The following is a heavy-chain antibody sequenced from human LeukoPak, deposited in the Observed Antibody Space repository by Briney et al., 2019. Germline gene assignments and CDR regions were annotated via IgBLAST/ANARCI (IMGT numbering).Heavy chain of an antibody. V-gene: IGHV3-7*01. CDR3: VRDPDALDY. J-gene: IGHJ4*02. CDR1: GFTFRSYW. Sequence: GGSLRLSCAASGFTFRSYWMSWVRQAPGKGLEWVANLKQDGSEGIYVDSVKGRFTISRDNAENSLFLQMNSPRVEDTAVYYCVRDPDALDYWGQGTLVTVSS. CDR2: LKQDGSEG.